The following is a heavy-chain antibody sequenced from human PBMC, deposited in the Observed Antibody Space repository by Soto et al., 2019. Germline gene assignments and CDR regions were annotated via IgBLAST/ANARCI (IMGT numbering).Heavy chain of an antibody. V-gene: IGHV1-3*01. D-gene: IGHD2-15*01. CDR2: INAGNGNT. CDR1: GYTFTSYA. Sequence: QVQLVQSGAEVKKPGASVKVSCKASGYTFTSYAMHWVRQAPGQRLEWMGWINAGNGNTKYSRKFQGRVIITRDTSASTAYMERRNLSPEGTAVYYRATGPGGPDGPVDYWGQGPLVTVAS. J-gene: IGHJ4*02. CDR3: ATGPGGPDGPVDY.